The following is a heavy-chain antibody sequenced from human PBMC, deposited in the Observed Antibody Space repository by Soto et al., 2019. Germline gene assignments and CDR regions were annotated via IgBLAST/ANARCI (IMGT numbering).Heavy chain of an antibody. CDR3: ARARWEWLVPADY. Sequence: SAEVSCKASGYTYTSYGICCARQAPGQGLEWMGWISAYNGNTNYAQKLQGRVTMTTDTSTSTAYMELRSLRSDDTAVYYCARARWEWLVPADYWGQGTLVTGSS. V-gene: IGHV1-18*01. D-gene: IGHD6-19*01. CDR1: GYTYTSYG. J-gene: IGHJ4*02. CDR2: ISAYNGNT.